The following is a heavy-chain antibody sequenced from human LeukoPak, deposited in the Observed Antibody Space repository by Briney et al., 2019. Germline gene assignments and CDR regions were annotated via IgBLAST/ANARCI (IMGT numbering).Heavy chain of an antibody. V-gene: IGHV4-4*07. CDR3: ARDATMVRGVRFDP. Sequence: PSETLSLTCTVSGGSISSYYWSWIRQPAGKGLEWIGRIYTSGSTNYNPSLKSRVTMSVDTSKNQFSLKLSSATAADTAVYYCARDATMVRGVRFDPWGQGTLVTISS. D-gene: IGHD3-10*01. CDR2: IYTSGST. CDR1: GGSISSYY. J-gene: IGHJ5*02.